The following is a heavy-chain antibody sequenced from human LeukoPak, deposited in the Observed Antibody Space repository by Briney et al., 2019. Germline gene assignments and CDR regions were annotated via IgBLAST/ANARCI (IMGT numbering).Heavy chain of an antibody. CDR2: ISGSGGVT. CDR1: GFTFSTYA. V-gene: IGHV3-23*01. J-gene: IGHJ4*02. Sequence: GGSLRLSCAASGFTFSTYAVNWVRQAPGKGLEWVSAISGSGGVTYYADSVKGRFAISRDNSKNTLYLQMNSLRVEDTAVYYCAKGYYDSTGYPLRPSFDYWGQGTLVTVSS. D-gene: IGHD3-22*01. CDR3: AKGYYDSTGYPLRPSFDY.